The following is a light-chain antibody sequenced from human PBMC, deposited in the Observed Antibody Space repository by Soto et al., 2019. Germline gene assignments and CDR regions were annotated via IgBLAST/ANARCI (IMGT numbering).Light chain of an antibody. Sequence: QSVLTQPPSVSGSPGQSVTISCTGTSSDVGSYNRVSWYQQPPGKAPKLMIYEVSNRPSGVPDRFSGSKSGNTASLTISGLQAEDEADYYCGSYTGSPSVIFGGGTKLTVL. CDR3: GSYTGSPSVI. V-gene: IGLV2-18*02. J-gene: IGLJ2*01. CDR1: SSDVGSYNR. CDR2: EVS.